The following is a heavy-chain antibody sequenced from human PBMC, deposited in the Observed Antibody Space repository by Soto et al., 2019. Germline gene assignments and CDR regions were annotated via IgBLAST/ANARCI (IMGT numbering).Heavy chain of an antibody. V-gene: IGHV4-34*01. Sequence: SETLSLTCAVYGGSFSGYYWSWIRQPPGKGLEWIGEINHSGSTNYNPSLKSRVTISVDTSKNQFSLKLSSVTAADTAVYYCARERSPRQQLVRSPYYYYMDVWGKGTTVTVS. CDR1: GGSFSGYY. D-gene: IGHD6-13*01. J-gene: IGHJ6*03. CDR2: INHSGST. CDR3: ARERSPRQQLVRSPYYYYMDV.